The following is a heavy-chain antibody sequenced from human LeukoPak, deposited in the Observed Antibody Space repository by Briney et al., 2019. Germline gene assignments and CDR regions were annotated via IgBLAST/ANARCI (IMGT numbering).Heavy chain of an antibody. Sequence: GASVKVSCKASGYTFTSYYIHWVRQAPGQGLEWKGIINPSGGGTSYAQKFQGRVTMTRDTSTSTVYMELSSLRSEDTAVYYCARVRDDSSGYKDAFDIRGQGTMVTVSS. D-gene: IGHD3-22*01. CDR1: GYTFTSYY. CDR2: INPSGGGT. J-gene: IGHJ3*02. CDR3: ARVRDDSSGYKDAFDI. V-gene: IGHV1-46*01.